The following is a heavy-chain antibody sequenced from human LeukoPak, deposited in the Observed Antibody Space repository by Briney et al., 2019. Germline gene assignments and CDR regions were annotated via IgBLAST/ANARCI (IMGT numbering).Heavy chain of an antibody. J-gene: IGHJ4*02. CDR1: GGSISSGSYY. CDR3: ASETYYYDSSGLT. CDR2: IYTSGST. Sequence: SQTLSLTCTVSGGSISSGSYYWSWIRQPAGNGLEWIGRIYTSGSTNYNPSLKSRVTISVDTSKNQFSLKLSSVTAADTAVYYCASETYYYDSSGLTWGQGTLVTVSS. V-gene: IGHV4-61*02. D-gene: IGHD3-22*01.